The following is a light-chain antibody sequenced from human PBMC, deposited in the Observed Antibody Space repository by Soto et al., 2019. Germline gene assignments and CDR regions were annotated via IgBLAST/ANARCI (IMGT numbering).Light chain of an antibody. V-gene: IGLV2-14*03. CDR3: SSYTTSSTVV. Sequence: QSVLTQPASVSGSPGQSITISCTGSSSDVGGYNYVSWYQQHHPGKAPKLMIYDVSNRPSGVSNRFSGSKSGNTASLTISAFQAEDEADYYCSSYTTSSTVVFGGGTKVTVL. CDR1: SSDVGGYNY. CDR2: DVS. J-gene: IGLJ2*01.